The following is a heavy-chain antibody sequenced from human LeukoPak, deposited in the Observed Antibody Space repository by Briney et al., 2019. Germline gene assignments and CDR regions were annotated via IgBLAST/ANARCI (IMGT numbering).Heavy chain of an antibody. CDR3: AREFLTWFDP. V-gene: IGHV3-74*01. Sequence: GGSLRLSCAASGFTFSSYWMHWVRQAPGKGLVWVSRINSDGSNIRYADSVKGRFTISRDNAKNTLYLQVNSLRAEDTAVYYCAREFLTWFDPWGQGTLGTVSS. CDR2: INSDGSNI. CDR1: GFTFSSYW. D-gene: IGHD2/OR15-2a*01. J-gene: IGHJ5*02.